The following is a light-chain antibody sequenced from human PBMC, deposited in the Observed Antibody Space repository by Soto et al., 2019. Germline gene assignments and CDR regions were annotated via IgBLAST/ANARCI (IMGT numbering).Light chain of an antibody. J-gene: IGLJ1*01. V-gene: IGLV2-14*01. CDR2: EVS. Sequence: QSVLTQPASVSGSHGQSITISCTGTSSDVGGYNYVSWYQQHPGKAPKLMIYEVSNRPSGVSNRFSGSKSGNTASLTISGLQAEDEADYYCSSYTSSSTLNFGTGTKLTVL. CDR1: SSDVGGYNY. CDR3: SSYTSSSTLN.